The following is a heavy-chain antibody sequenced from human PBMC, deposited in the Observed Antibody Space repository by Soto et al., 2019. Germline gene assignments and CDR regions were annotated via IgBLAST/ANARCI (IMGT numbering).Heavy chain of an antibody. V-gene: IGHV5-51*01. CDR1: GYSFTSYW. J-gene: IGHJ6*03. CDR2: IYPGDSDT. D-gene: IGHD6-6*01. Sequence: GESLKISCKGSGYSFTSYWIGWVRQMPGKGLEWMGIIYPGDSDTRYSPSFQGQVTISADKSISTAYLQWSSLKASDTAMYYCARRSEDSSSHDSRYYYMDVWGKGTTVTVS. CDR3: ARRSEDSSSHDSRYYYMDV.